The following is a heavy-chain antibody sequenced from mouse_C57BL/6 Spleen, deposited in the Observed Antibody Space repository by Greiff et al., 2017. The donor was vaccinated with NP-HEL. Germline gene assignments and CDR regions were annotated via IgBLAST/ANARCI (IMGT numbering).Heavy chain of an antibody. Sequence: QVQLQQSGPELVKPGASVKLSCKASGYTFTSYGMNWVKQRPGPGLEWIGWIHPRDGGTKYNEKFKGKATLTVDTSSSTAYMELHSRTSDDSAVYFCARSAYGAWFDYWGQGTLVTVSA. V-gene: IGHV1-85*01. CDR1: GYTFTSYG. CDR2: IHPRDGGT. CDR3: ARSAYGAWFDY. J-gene: IGHJ3*01. D-gene: IGHD1-1*01.